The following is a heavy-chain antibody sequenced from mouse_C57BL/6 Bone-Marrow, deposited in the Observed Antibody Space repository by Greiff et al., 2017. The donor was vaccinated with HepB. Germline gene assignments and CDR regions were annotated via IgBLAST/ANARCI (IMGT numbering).Heavy chain of an antibody. J-gene: IGHJ3*01. CDR2: IHPNSGST. CDR1: GYTFTSYW. CDR3: ARWDYSNSFAY. Sequence: QVQLKQSGAELVKPGASVKLSCKASGYTFTSYWMHWVKQRPGQGLEWIGMIHPNSGSTNYNEKFKSKATLTVDKSSSTAYMQRSSLTSEDSAVYYCARWDYSNSFAYWGQGTLVTVSA. D-gene: IGHD2-5*01. V-gene: IGHV1-64*01.